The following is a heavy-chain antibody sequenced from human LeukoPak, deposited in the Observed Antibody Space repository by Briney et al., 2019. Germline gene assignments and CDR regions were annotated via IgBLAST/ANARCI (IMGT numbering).Heavy chain of an antibody. Sequence: SETLSLTCAVYGGSFSGYYWSWIRQPPGKGLEWIGEINHSGSTNYNPSLKSRVTISVDTSKNQFSLKLSSVTAAGTAVYYCARSLTYYYDSSGSATFDYWGQGTLVTVSS. V-gene: IGHV4-34*01. J-gene: IGHJ4*02. D-gene: IGHD3-22*01. CDR3: ARSLTYYYDSSGSATFDY. CDR1: GGSFSGYY. CDR2: INHSGST.